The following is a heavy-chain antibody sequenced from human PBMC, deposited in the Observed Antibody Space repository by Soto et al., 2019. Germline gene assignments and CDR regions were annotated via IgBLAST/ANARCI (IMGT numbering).Heavy chain of an antibody. CDR2: IIPIFGTA. CDR1: GGTFSSYA. J-gene: IGHJ4*02. Sequence: QVQLVQSGAEVKKPGSSVKVSCKASGGTFSSYAISWVRQAPGQGLEWMGGIIPIFGTANYAQKFQGRVTITADESTSTAYMERSSLRSEDTAVYYCARERGGGSSWYVDYWGQGTLVTVSS. D-gene: IGHD6-13*01. V-gene: IGHV1-69*12. CDR3: ARERGGGSSWYVDY.